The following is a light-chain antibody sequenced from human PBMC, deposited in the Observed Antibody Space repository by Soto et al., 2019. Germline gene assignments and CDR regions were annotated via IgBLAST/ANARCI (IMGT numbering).Light chain of an antibody. CDR2: AAS. CDR1: QVFTTS. V-gene: IGKV1-33*01. CDR3: QQYDNLPLT. J-gene: IGKJ4*01. Sequence: DIQMTQSPSTLSASVGDRVTITCRASQVFTTSLAWYQQKPGTAPKLLIYAASNLETGVPSRFSGSGSGTDFTFTISRLQPEDTATYYCQQYDNLPLTFGGGTKVDIK.